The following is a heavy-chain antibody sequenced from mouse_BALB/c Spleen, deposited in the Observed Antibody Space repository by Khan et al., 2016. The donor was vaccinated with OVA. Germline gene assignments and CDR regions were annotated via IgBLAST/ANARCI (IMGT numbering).Heavy chain of an antibody. J-gene: IGHJ2*02. CDR1: GYSITSDYA. CDR3: ARVYGGDFDY. Sequence: DVKLQESGPGLVKPSQSLSLTCTVTGYSITSDYAWNWIRQFPGNKLEWMGFISYSGNPKYNPSLKSRFSITRDTSKNQFFLQLNSVTTEDTATYYCARVYGGDFDYWGQGTSLTVSS. CDR2: ISYSGNP. D-gene: IGHD1-1*01. V-gene: IGHV3-2*02.